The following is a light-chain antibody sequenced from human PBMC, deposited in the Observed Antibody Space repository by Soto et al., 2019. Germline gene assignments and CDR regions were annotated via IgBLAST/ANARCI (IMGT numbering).Light chain of an antibody. CDR2: WAS. V-gene: IGKV4-1*01. CDR3: QQYYSTSWT. CDR1: QSVLYSSNNKNY. J-gene: IGKJ1*01. Sequence: DIVMTQSPDSLAVSLGERATINCKSSQSVLYSSNNKNYLAWYQQKPGQPPKLLIYWASTRESGVPDRFSGSGSETDFTLTISSLQAEDVAVYHCQQYYSTSWTFGQGTKVEIK.